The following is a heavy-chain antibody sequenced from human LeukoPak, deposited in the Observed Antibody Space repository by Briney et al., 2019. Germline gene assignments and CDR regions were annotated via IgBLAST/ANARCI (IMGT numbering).Heavy chain of an antibody. CDR3: ARGTSYNWNDDPFDY. CDR1: GYTFTSYY. J-gene: IGHJ4*02. Sequence: ASVKVSCKASGYTFTSYYMHWVRQAPGQGLEWMGIINPSGGSTSYAQKFQGRVTITADESTSTAYMELSSLRSEDTAVYYCARGTSYNWNDDPFDYRGQGTLVTVSS. D-gene: IGHD1-1*01. CDR2: INPSGGST. V-gene: IGHV1-46*01.